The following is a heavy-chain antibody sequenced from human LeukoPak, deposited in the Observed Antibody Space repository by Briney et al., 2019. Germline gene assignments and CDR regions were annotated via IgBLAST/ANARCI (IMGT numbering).Heavy chain of an antibody. J-gene: IGHJ4*02. CDR2: INSDGSST. V-gene: IGHV3-74*01. D-gene: IGHD2-2*01. CDR1: GFTFSSYW. Sequence: PGGSLRLSCAASGFTFSSYWMHWVRQAPGKGLVWVSRINSDGSSTSYADSVRGRFSISRDNAKNTLYLQMNSLRAEDTAVYYCARGLSGYATSLGYWGQGTLVTVSA. CDR3: ARGLSGYATSLGY.